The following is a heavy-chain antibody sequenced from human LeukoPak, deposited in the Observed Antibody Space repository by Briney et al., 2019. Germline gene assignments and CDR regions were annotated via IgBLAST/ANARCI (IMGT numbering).Heavy chain of an antibody. J-gene: IGHJ3*02. D-gene: IGHD4-17*01. CDR2: ISSNGGST. CDR3: AKVRYGDYGAAFDI. V-gene: IGHV3-64*01. Sequence: GGSLRLSCAASGFTFSSYAMHWVRQAPGKGLEYVSAISSNGGSTYYANSVKGRFTISRDNSKNTLYLQMNSLRAEDTAVYYCAKVRYGDYGAAFDIWGQGTMVTVSS. CDR1: GFTFSSYA.